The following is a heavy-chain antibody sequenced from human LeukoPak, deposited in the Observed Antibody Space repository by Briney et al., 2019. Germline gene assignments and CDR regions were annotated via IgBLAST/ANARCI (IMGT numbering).Heavy chain of an antibody. V-gene: IGHV1-46*01. D-gene: IGHD3-22*01. Sequence: ASVKVSCKAFGYTFTGYYMHWVRQAPGQGLEWMGIINPSGGSTSYAQKFQGRVTMTRDTSTSTVYMELSSLRSEDTAVYYCARERTGNSDSSGHYDYWGQGTLVTVSS. J-gene: IGHJ4*02. CDR2: INPSGGST. CDR1: GYTFTGYY. CDR3: ARERTGNSDSSGHYDY.